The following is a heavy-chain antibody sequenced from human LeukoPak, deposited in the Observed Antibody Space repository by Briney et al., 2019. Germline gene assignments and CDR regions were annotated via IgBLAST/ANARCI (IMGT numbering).Heavy chain of an antibody. J-gene: IGHJ4*02. D-gene: IGHD4-23*01. Sequence: VASVKVSCKASGYTFTSYGISWARQAPGQGLEWMGWISAYNGNTNYAQKLQGRVTMTTDTSTSTAYMELRSLRSDDTAVYYCARTLRWKKGYYFDYWGQGTLVTVSS. V-gene: IGHV1-18*01. CDR3: ARTLRWKKGYYFDY. CDR2: ISAYNGNT. CDR1: GYTFTSYG.